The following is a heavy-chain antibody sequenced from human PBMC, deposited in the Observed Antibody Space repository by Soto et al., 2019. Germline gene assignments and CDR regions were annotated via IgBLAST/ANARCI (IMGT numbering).Heavy chain of an antibody. J-gene: IGHJ4*02. D-gene: IGHD5-12*01. CDR1: GGSFSGYY. V-gene: IGHV4-34*01. CDR2: INHSGST. Sequence: SETLSLTCAVYGGSFSGYYWSWIRQPPGKGLEWIGEINHSGSTNYNPSLKSRVTISVDTSKNQFSLKLSSVTAADTAVYYCARVPSGYTASFDYWGQGTLVTVSS. CDR3: ARVPSGYTASFDY.